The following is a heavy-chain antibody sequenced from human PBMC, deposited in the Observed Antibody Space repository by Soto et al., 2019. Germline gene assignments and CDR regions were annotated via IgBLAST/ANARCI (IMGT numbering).Heavy chain of an antibody. J-gene: IGHJ4*02. CDR1: GGSMSNYY. Sequence: PSETLSLTCIVSGGSMSNYYWSWVRQSPGKGPEWIGYIYNSETTDYNPSLKSRVTISVDTSKNQFSLKVTSVTAADTAFYYCARAPVLYNFDNWGQGTLVTVSS. CDR3: ARAPVLYNFDN. V-gene: IGHV4-59*01. CDR2: IYNSETT. D-gene: IGHD2-8*01.